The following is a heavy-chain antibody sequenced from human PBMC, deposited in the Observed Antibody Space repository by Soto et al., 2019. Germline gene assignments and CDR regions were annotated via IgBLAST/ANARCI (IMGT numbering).Heavy chain of an antibody. CDR3: AREPATAKPEGVDF. J-gene: IGHJ4*02. Sequence: QVQLVQSGAEVRKPGASVKVSCKASGYTFSDYYIHWVRQAPGQGLEWMGWINPNSGGTKYAPKFQVGVTMTRDTYITTAYMELSRLRSGDTAVYYCAREPATAKPEGVDFWGQGTLVTVSS. D-gene: IGHD1-1*01. CDR2: INPNSGGT. V-gene: IGHV1-2*02. CDR1: GYTFSDYY.